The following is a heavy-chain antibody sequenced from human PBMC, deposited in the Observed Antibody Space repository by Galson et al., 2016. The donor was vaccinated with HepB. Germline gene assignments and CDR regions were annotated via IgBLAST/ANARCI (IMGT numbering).Heavy chain of an antibody. CDR3: AREPVRLDDLLTGPPKNPDY. D-gene: IGHD3-9*01. J-gene: IGHJ4*02. Sequence: SLRLSCAASGFTFSRYEMNWARQAPGKGLEWVSYISSSGTTIYYADSVKGRFTISRDNAKNSLYLQMNSLRAEDTAVYYCAREPVRLDDLLTGPPKNPDYWGQGTLVTVSS. CDR1: GFTFSRYE. CDR2: ISSSGTTI. V-gene: IGHV3-48*03.